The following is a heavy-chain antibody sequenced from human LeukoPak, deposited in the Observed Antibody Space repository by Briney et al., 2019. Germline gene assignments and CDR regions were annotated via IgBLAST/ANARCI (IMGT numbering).Heavy chain of an antibody. Sequence: GGSLRLSCAASGFTFSSYAMSWVRQAPGKGLEWVSAISGSGGSTYYADSVKSRFTISRDNSKNTLYLQMNSLRAEDTAVYYCAKDPVLRYFDWLLSYFDYWGQGTLVTVSS. V-gene: IGHV3-23*01. D-gene: IGHD3-9*01. CDR3: AKDPVLRYFDWLLSYFDY. J-gene: IGHJ4*02. CDR2: ISGSGGST. CDR1: GFTFSSYA.